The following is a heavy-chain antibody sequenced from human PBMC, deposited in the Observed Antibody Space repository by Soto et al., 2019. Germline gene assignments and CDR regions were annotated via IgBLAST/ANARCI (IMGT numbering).Heavy chain of an antibody. D-gene: IGHD2-21*01. Sequence: QVQLVQSGAEEKKSGSSVKVSCKASGGTFSNFVISWVRQAPGQGLEWMGGNIPIFGTANYAQKFQGRVTIIADESTGTTYMELTSLRSEDTAVYYCARAPILVGETTYENYFDYWGQGTLVTVSS. J-gene: IGHJ4*02. V-gene: IGHV1-69*01. CDR1: GGTFSNFV. CDR3: ARAPILVGETTYENYFDY. CDR2: NIPIFGTA.